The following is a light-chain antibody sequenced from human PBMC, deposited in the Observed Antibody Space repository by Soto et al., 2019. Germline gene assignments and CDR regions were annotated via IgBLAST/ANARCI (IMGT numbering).Light chain of an antibody. V-gene: IGLV2-23*03. CDR1: SSDVGSYNL. J-gene: IGLJ3*02. Sequence: QSALTQPASVSGSPGQSITISCTGTSSDVGSYNLVSWYQHNPGKAPKLMIYEGNKRPSGVSNRFSGSKSGNTASLTISGLQAEDEADYYCCSHARSSTFWVFGGGTKVTVL. CDR3: CSHARSSTFWV. CDR2: EGN.